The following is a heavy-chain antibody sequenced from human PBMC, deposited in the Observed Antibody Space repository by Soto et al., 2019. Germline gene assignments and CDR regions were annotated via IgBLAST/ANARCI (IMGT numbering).Heavy chain of an antibody. CDR3: ATKGKYYDFWSGPYIKGANYFDY. CDR2: FDPEDGET. D-gene: IGHD3-3*01. CDR1: GYTLTELS. V-gene: IGHV1-24*01. Sequence: QVQLVQSGAEVKKPGASVKVSCKVSGYTLTELSMHWVRQAPGKGLEWMGGFDPEDGETIYAQKFLGRVTMTEDTSTDTANMELSRLRSEDTAVYYGATKGKYYDFWSGPYIKGANYFDYWGQGTLVTVSS. J-gene: IGHJ4*02.